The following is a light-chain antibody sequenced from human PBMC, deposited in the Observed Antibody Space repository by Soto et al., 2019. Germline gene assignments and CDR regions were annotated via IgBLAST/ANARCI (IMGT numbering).Light chain of an antibody. V-gene: IGKV1-39*01. CDR2: AAS. CDR1: QDISYF. J-gene: IGKJ4*01. Sequence: DIQMTQSPSSLSASVGDRVTITCQASQDISYFLNWYQHSPGKAPKVRIYAASSLQRGVPSRFSGIGSGTDVTLSISSLQPEDVATYYCQQSYSGPLTFGGGTKVDIK. CDR3: QQSYSGPLT.